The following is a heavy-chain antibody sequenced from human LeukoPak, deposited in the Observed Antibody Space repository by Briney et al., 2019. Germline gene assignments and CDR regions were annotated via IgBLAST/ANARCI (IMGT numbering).Heavy chain of an antibody. J-gene: IGHJ4*02. Sequence: LTGGSLRLSCAASGFTFSTYAMSWVRQAPEKGLEWVSTISGSGGSTYYADSVKGRFTISRDNSKNTLYLQMNSLRAEDTALYCCAKDPPDIAVAGYFDYWGQGTLVTVSS. D-gene: IGHD6-19*01. CDR1: GFTFSTYA. CDR2: ISGSGGST. V-gene: IGHV3-23*01. CDR3: AKDPPDIAVAGYFDY.